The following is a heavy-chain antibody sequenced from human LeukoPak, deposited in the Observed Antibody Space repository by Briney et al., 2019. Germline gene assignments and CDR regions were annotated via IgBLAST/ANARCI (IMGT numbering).Heavy chain of an antibody. J-gene: IGHJ5*02. D-gene: IGHD2-15*01. CDR1: GGSIGSGDYY. Sequence: SQTLSLTCTVSGGSIGSGDYYWTWIRQHPGKGLEWIGYIYYSGSTYYNPSLKGRVTISADTSKNQFSLKMSSVTAADTAAYYCARGYCSGGSCYWLDPWGQGTLLTVSS. CDR3: ARGYCSGGSCYWLDP. V-gene: IGHV4-31*03. CDR2: IYYSGST.